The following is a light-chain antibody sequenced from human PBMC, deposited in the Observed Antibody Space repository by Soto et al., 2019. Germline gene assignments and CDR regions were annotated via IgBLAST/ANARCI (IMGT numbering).Light chain of an antibody. V-gene: IGKV3-20*01. J-gene: IGKJ1*01. Sequence: EIVLTQSPGILSLSPGERATLSCRASQSVSNNYLAWYQQKPGQAPRLLIYDASSRATGIPDRFSGSGSGTDFTLTISRLEPEDFAVYSCQQYVGSLRTFGQGTKVEI. CDR1: QSVSNNY. CDR3: QQYVGSLRT. CDR2: DAS.